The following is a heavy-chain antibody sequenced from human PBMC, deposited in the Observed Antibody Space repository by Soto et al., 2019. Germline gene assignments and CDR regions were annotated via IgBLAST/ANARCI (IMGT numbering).Heavy chain of an antibody. D-gene: IGHD3-22*01. V-gene: IGHV4-34*01. J-gene: IGHJ6*02. CDR3: ARGPNTRITMIHYYYGMDV. CDR1: GGSFSGYY. Sequence: QVQLQQWGAGLLKPSETLSLTCAVYGGSFSGYYWSWIRQPPGKGLEWIGEINHSGSTNYNPSLKSRVTISVDTCKNQFSLKLSSVTAADTAVYYCARGPNTRITMIHYYYGMDVWGQGTTVTVSS. CDR2: INHSGST.